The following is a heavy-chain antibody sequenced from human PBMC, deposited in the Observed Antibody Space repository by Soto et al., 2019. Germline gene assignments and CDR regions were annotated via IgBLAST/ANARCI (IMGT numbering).Heavy chain of an antibody. CDR3: ARGPIIGSGYYRY. J-gene: IGHJ4*02. V-gene: IGHV1-69*04. CDR1: GFTFTSSA. CDR2: IIPILGIA. D-gene: IGHD3-22*01. Sequence: SVKVSRKASGFTFTSSAMQWVRQAPGQGLEWMGWIIPILGIANYAQKFQGRVTITADKSTSTAYMELSSLRSEDTAVYYCARGPIIGSGYYRYWGQGTLVTVSS.